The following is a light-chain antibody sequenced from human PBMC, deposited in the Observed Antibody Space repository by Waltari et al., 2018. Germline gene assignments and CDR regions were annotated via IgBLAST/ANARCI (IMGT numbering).Light chain of an antibody. Sequence: QSVLTQPPSASGTPGQRVTIPCSGSRSNIGSNYVSWYQQVPGTAPKLLIYRNNQRPSGVPDRFSGSKSGTSASLAISGLRSEDEADYYCAAWDDSLSGRVFGGGTKVTVL. V-gene: IGLV1-47*01. J-gene: IGLJ3*02. CDR2: RNN. CDR3: AAWDDSLSGRV. CDR1: RSNIGSNY.